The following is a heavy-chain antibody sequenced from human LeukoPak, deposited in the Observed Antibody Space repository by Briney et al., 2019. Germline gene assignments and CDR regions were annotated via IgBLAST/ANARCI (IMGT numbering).Heavy chain of an antibody. Sequence: SETLSLTCTVSGGSTSSYYWSWIRQPAGKGLEWIGRIYTTGSTNYNPSLKSRGTMSIDTSKNQFSLKLASVTAADTAVYYCARAYSENYPNWFDPWGQGTLVTVSS. CDR3: ARAYSENYPNWFDP. J-gene: IGHJ5*02. D-gene: IGHD4-11*01. CDR2: IYTTGST. V-gene: IGHV4-4*07. CDR1: GGSTSSYY.